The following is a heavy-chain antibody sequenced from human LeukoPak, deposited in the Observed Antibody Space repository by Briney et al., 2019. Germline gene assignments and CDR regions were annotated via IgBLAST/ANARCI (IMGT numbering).Heavy chain of an antibody. D-gene: IGHD2-15*01. CDR1: GFTFSSYS. CDR2: ISSSSSTI. Sequence: GALRLSCAASGFTFSSYSMNWVRQAPGKGLEWVSYISSSSSTIYCADSVKGRFTISRDNAKNSLYLQMNSLRAEDTAVYYCARGVGWSTFDYWGQGTLVTVSS. CDR3: ARGVGWSTFDY. J-gene: IGHJ4*02. V-gene: IGHV3-48*01.